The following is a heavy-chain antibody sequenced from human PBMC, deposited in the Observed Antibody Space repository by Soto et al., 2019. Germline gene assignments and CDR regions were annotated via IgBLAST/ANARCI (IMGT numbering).Heavy chain of an antibody. CDR3: ARDRVRPPHSPSWFDP. Sequence: ASVKVSGKASGYTFTSYGISWVRQAPGQGLEWMGWISAYNGNTNYAQKLQGRVTMTTDTSTSTAYMELRSLRSDDTAVYYCARDRVRPPHSPSWFDPWGQGTLVTVSS. CDR1: GYTFTSYG. CDR2: ISAYNGNT. J-gene: IGHJ5*02. V-gene: IGHV1-18*04.